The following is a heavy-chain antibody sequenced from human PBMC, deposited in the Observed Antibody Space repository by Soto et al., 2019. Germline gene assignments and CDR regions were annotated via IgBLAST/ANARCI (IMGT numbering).Heavy chain of an antibody. D-gene: IGHD3-16*01. Sequence: QVQLQESGPGLVKPSETLSLTCTYSGDSISSNNYYLGWIRQSPGKGLEWIGSISYSGSTYYNPSLRSRVTVSVDTSKSQFCLKLSSATAADTAVYYCARGVDYTWGMNRHYYFDHWGQGTLATVSS. J-gene: IGHJ4*02. CDR3: ARGVDYTWGMNRHYYFDH. CDR1: GDSISSNNYY. V-gene: IGHV4-39*01. CDR2: ISYSGST.